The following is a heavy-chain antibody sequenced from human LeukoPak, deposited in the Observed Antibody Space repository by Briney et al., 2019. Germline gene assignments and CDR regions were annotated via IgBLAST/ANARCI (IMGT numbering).Heavy chain of an antibody. CDR1: GGSVNSGNYY. Sequence: SETLSLTCTVSGGSVNSGNYYWSWIRQPPGKGLEWIGYIYYSGSTHYNPSLKGRVTISLDTSGNQLSLKLTSVTAADTALYYCARDPKWRATTGTTAAFDIWGQGTMVTVSS. V-gene: IGHV4-61*01. CDR2: IYYSGST. J-gene: IGHJ3*02. D-gene: IGHD1-1*01. CDR3: ARDPKWRATTGTTAAFDI.